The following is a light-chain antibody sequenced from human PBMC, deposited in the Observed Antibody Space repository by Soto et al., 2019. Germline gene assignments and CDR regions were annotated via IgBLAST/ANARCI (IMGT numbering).Light chain of an antibody. Sequence: EIVMTQSPATLSVSPGERATLSCRASQSISSNLAWYQQKPCQAPRLLLYGESTRATGIPATFSGRGSGTEVSLTTSSLQSEDFALYYGQQDNNWLFTFGPGYKGDIK. J-gene: IGKJ3*01. V-gene: IGKV3-15*01. CDR3: QQDNNWLFT. CDR1: QSISSN. CDR2: GES.